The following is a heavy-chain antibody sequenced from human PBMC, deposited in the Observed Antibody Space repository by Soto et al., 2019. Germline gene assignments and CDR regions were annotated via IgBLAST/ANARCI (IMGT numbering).Heavy chain of an antibody. CDR2: IYPGDSDT. V-gene: IGHV5-51*01. CDR1: GYSFTSYW. Sequence: GESLKISCKGSGYSFTSYWIGWVRQMPGKGLEWMGIIYPGDSDTRYSPSFQGQVTISADKSISTAYLQWSSLKASDTAMYYCARLFEMVGRLAAAPGGMAVWGQGTTGTVS. D-gene: IGHD6-13*01. J-gene: IGHJ6*02. CDR3: ARLFEMVGRLAAAPGGMAV.